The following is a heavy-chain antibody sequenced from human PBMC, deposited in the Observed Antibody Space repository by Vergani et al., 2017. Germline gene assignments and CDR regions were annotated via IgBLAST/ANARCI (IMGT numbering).Heavy chain of an antibody. CDR3: AKGIRSSSWSDAFDI. CDR2: IYYSGST. Sequence: QVQLQESGPGLVKPSETLSLTCTVSGGSISSYYWSWIRQPPGKGLEWIGYIYYSGSTNYNPSLKSRVTISVDTSKNQFSLKLSSVTAADTAVYYCAKGIRSSSWSDAFDIWGQGTMVTVSS. CDR1: GGSISSYY. J-gene: IGHJ3*02. V-gene: IGHV4-59*01. D-gene: IGHD6-13*01.